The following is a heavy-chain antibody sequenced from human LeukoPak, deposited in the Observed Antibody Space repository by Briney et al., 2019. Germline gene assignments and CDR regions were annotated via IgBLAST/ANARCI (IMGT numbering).Heavy chain of an antibody. D-gene: IGHD3-16*01. J-gene: IGHJ5*02. CDR3: ARDHYYDGRGRFDP. CDR1: GGSVTSGTYH. V-gene: IGHV4-39*07. Sequence: SETLSLTCSVSGGSVTSGTYHWGWIRQPPGKGLEWIGSVYFDGGTHYKPSLQSRVTISVDTSKNQFSLRLSSVTAADAALYYCARDHYYDGRGRFDPWGQGTLVTVSS. CDR2: VYFDGGT.